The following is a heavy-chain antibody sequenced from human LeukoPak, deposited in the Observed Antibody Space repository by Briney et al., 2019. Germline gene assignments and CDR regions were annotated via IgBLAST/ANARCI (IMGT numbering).Heavy chain of an antibody. CDR1: GFTFNNYE. J-gene: IGHJ4*02. V-gene: IGHV3-48*03. CDR2: ISSSGRTM. CDR3: TTGSLWFGELVWVY. Sequence: GGSLRLSCAASGFTFNNYEMNWVRQPPGKGLEWVSYISSSGRTMFYADSVKGRFTISRDNAKNSLYLQMNSLKTEDTAVYYCTTGSLWFGELVWVYWGQGTLVTVSS. D-gene: IGHD3-10*01.